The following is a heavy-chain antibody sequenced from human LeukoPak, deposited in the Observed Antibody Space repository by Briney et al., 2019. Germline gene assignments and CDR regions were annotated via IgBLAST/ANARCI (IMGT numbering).Heavy chain of an antibody. CDR1: GGSISSYS. J-gene: IGHJ6*02. Sequence: PSETLSLTCTVSGGSISSYSWSWIRQPPGKGLEWIGYIYYSGSTNYNPSLKSRVTISVDTSKNQFSLKLSSVTAADTAVYYCARASRFSSWYYYYGMDVWGQGTTVTVSS. V-gene: IGHV4-59*01. CDR3: ARASRFSSWYYYYGMDV. D-gene: IGHD6-13*01. CDR2: IYYSGST.